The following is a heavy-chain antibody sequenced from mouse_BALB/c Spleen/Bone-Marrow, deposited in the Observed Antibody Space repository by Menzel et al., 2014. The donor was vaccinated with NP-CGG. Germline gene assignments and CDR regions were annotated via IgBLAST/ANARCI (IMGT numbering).Heavy chain of an antibody. D-gene: IGHD2-1*01. CDR3: ARESYGNWFAY. J-gene: IGHJ3*01. Sequence: QVQLKESGAELARPGASVKMPCKASGYTFTSYTMHWVKQRPGQGLEWIGYINPSSGYTNYNQKFKDRATLTADKSSSTAYMQLSSLTSEDSAVYYCARESYGNWFAYWGQGTLVTVSA. CDR2: INPSSGYT. V-gene: IGHV1-4*01. CDR1: GYTFTSYT.